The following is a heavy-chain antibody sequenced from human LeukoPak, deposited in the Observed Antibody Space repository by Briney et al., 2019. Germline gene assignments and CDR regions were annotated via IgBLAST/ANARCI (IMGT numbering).Heavy chain of an antibody. D-gene: IGHD2-15*01. V-gene: IGHV3-53*01. CDR1: GFTVSNNY. J-gene: IGHJ4*02. Sequence: PGGSLRLSCVVSGFTVSNNYMKWVRQAPGKGLEWVSTIYGGGSTYYADSVRGRFTISRHNSKNTLYLQMDSLRVDDTAVYFCAKDQEDRGYPSSFDFWGQGTLVTVSS. CDR3: AKDQEDRGYPSSFDF. CDR2: IYGGGST.